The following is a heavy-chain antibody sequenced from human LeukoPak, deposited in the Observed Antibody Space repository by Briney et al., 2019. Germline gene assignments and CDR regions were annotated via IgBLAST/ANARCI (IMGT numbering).Heavy chain of an antibody. CDR1: GGSLTSGTYY. J-gene: IGHJ4*01. Sequence: PAETLSLTCTVSGGSLTSGTYYWSRIRQPPGKGLEWIGYISHTENTKYNPSLKSRVTISVDTSENQFSLKLTSVTAADTAVYYCARETTGWDYFDYWGQGNLVTVSS. D-gene: IGHD1-14*01. CDR2: ISHTENT. V-gene: IGHV4-61*01. CDR3: ARETTGWDYFDY.